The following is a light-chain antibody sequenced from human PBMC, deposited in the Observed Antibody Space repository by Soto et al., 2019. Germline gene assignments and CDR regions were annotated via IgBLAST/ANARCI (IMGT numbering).Light chain of an antibody. CDR2: AAS. V-gene: IGKV1-9*01. Sequence: DIQLTQSPSFLSASVGDRVTITCRASRAISNYVAWYQQKPGKAPKLLIYAASTLQSGVPSRFSGSGSGTEFTLTISSLQPEDFATYYCQKLNSYPPWTFGQGTKVDI. J-gene: IGKJ1*01. CDR1: RAISNY. CDR3: QKLNSYPPWT.